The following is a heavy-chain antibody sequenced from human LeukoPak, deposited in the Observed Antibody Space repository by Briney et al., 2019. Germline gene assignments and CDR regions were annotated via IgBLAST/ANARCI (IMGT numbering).Heavy chain of an antibody. CDR3: ARDLDGYSILDY. J-gene: IGHJ4*02. CDR2: ISSSGSTI. D-gene: IGHD5-24*01. V-gene: IGHV3-48*03. CDR1: GFTFSSYE. Sequence: GGSLRLSCAASGFTFSSYEMNWVRQAPGKGLEWVSYISSSGSTIYYADSVKGRFTISRDNAKNSLYLQMNSLRAEDTAVYYCARDLDGYSILDYWGQGTLVTVSP.